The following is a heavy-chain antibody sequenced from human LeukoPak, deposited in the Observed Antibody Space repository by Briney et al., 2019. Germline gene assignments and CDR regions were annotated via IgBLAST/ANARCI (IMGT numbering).Heavy chain of an antibody. V-gene: IGHV4-61*02. Sequence: SETLSLTCTVSGGSISSGSYYWSWIRQPAGKGLEWIGRIYTSGSTNYNPSLKSRVTISVDTSKNQFSLKLSSVTAADTAVYYCARVGSGSSYYYYYYMDVWDKGTTVTVSS. CDR3: ARVGSGSSYYYYYYMDV. CDR2: IYTSGST. D-gene: IGHD3-10*01. CDR1: GGSISSGSYY. J-gene: IGHJ6*03.